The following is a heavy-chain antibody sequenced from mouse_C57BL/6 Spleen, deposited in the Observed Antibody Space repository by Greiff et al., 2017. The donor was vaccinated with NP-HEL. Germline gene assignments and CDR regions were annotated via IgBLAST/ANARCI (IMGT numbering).Heavy chain of an antibody. Sequence: EVQLQQSGPELVKPGASVKISCKASGYTFTDYYMNWVKQSHGKSLEWIGDINPNNGGTSYNQKFKGKATLTVDKSSSTAYMELRSLTSEDSAVYYCAAGRAWFAYWGQGTLVTVSA. V-gene: IGHV1-26*01. CDR1: GYTFTDYY. CDR2: INPNNGGT. D-gene: IGHD3-3*01. CDR3: AAGRAWFAY. J-gene: IGHJ3*01.